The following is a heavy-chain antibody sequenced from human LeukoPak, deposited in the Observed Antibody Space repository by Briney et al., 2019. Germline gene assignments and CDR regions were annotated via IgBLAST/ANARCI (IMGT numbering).Heavy chain of an antibody. CDR3: ARVQAGDCGGDCYSP. J-gene: IGHJ5*02. Sequence: GGSLRLSCAASGFTFSSYAMSWVRQAPGKGLEWVANIKQDGSEKNYVDSVKGRFTISRDNAKNSLYLQMKSLRAEDTAVYYCARVQAGDCGGDCYSPWGRGTLVTVSS. CDR2: IKQDGSEK. D-gene: IGHD2-21*02. V-gene: IGHV3-7*04. CDR1: GFTFSSYA.